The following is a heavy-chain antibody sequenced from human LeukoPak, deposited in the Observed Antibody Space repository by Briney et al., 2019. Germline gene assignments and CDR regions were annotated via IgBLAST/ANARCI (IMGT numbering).Heavy chain of an antibody. D-gene: IGHD1-26*01. Sequence: GGSLRLSCAASGFTFSSYSMNWVRQAPGKGLEWVSSISSSSSYIYYADSVKGRFTISRDDAKNSLYLQMNSLRAEDTAVYYCARDKGIVGADIDYWGQGTLVTVSS. V-gene: IGHV3-21*01. CDR3: ARDKGIVGADIDY. CDR1: GFTFSSYS. J-gene: IGHJ4*02. CDR2: ISSSSSYI.